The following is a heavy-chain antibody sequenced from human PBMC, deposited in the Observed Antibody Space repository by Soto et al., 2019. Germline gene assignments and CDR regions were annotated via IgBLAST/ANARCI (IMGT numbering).Heavy chain of an antibody. CDR3: ATAPSAVAGTEGWFDP. V-gene: IGHV1-46*01. CDR1: GYTFTSYY. J-gene: IGHJ5*02. D-gene: IGHD6-19*01. CDR2: TNPSGGST. Sequence: ASVKVSCKASGYTFTSYYMHWVRQAPGQGLEWMGITNPSGGSTSYAQKFQGRVTMTRDTSTSTVYMELSSLRSEDTAVYYCATAPSAVAGTEGWFDPWGQGTLVTVSS.